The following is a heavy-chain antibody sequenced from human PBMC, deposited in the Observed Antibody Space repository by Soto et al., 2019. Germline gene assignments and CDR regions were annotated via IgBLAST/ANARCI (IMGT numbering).Heavy chain of an antibody. J-gene: IGHJ4*02. CDR1: GFTFSSYS. CDR3: ARGRYYYDSSGYWGY. CDR2: ISSSSSTI. D-gene: IGHD3-22*01. Sequence: PGGSLRLSCAASGFTFSSYSMNWVRQAPGKGLEWVSYISSSSSTIYYADSVKGRFTISRDNAKNSLYLQMNSLRDEDTAVYYCARGRYYYDSSGYWGYWGQGTLVTVSS. V-gene: IGHV3-48*02.